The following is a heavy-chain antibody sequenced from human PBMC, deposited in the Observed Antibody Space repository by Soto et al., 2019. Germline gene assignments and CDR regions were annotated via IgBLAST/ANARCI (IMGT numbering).Heavy chain of an antibody. V-gene: IGHV4-34*01. CDR2: INHSGST. CDR1: GGSFSGYY. J-gene: IGHJ3*02. Sequence: PSETLSLTCAVYGGSFSGYYWSWIRQPPGKGLEWIGEINHSGSTNYNPSLKSRVAISVDTSKNQFSLKLSSVTAADTAVYYCARGLGSGWYYSTHDAFDIWGQGTMVT. CDR3: ARGLGSGWYYSTHDAFDI. D-gene: IGHD6-19*01.